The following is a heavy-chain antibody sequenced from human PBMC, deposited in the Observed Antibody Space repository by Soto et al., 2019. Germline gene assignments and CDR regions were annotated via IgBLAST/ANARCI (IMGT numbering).Heavy chain of an antibody. CDR2: IYPGDSDT. J-gene: IGHJ6*02. V-gene: IGHV5-51*01. Sequence: GESLKISCNGSGYSFTIYWIGWVRQMPGKGLEWMGIIYPGDSDTRYSPSFQGQVTISADKSISTAYLQWSSLKASDTAMYYCAGSRGYSYGTYWYYGMDVWGQGTTVTVSS. CDR1: GYSFTIYW. CDR3: AGSRGYSYGTYWYYGMDV. D-gene: IGHD5-18*01.